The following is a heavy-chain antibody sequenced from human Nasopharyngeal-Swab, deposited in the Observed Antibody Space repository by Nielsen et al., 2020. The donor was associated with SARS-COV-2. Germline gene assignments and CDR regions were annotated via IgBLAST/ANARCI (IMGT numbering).Heavy chain of an antibody. V-gene: IGHV3-23*01. CDR3: AKEDVVGEVVGSSSWFGAFDI. D-gene: IGHD6-13*01. J-gene: IGHJ3*02. CDR1: GFTFSRFG. Sequence: GESLKISCAASGFTFSRFGMGWVRQAPGKGLEWVSGISFSGGSTYSADSVKGRFTISRDNSKNTLYLQMNSLRAEDTAVYYCAKEDVVGEVVGSSSWFGAFDIWGQGTMVTVSS. CDR2: ISFSGGST.